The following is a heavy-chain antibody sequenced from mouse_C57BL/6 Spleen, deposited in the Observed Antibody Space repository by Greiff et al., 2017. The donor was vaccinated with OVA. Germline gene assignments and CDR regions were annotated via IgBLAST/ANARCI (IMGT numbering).Heavy chain of an antibody. CDR1: GYTFTSYW. CDR2: IDPSDSYT. CDR3: AASYGSSYKYFYV. Sequence: VQLQQPGAELVKPGASVKLSCKASGYTFTSYWMQWVKQRPGQGLEWIGEIDPSDSYTNYNQKFKGKATLTVDTSSSTAYMQLSSLTSEDSAVYYCAASYGSSYKYFYVWGTGTTVTVSS. J-gene: IGHJ1*03. D-gene: IGHD1-1*01. V-gene: IGHV1-50*01.